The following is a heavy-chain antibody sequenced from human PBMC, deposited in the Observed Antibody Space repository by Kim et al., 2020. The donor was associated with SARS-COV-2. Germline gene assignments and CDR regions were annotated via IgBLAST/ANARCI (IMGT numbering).Heavy chain of an antibody. CDR2: IYYSGST. V-gene: IGHV4-59*13. CDR3: ARSPPAPRITMVRGVITSHVQLWFDP. J-gene: IGHJ5*02. Sequence: SETLSLTCTVSGGSISSYYWSWIRQPPGKGLEWIGYIYYSGSTNYNPSLKSRVTISVDTSKNQFSLKLSSVTAADTAVYYCARSPPAPRITMVRGVITSHVQLWFDPWGQGTLVTVSS. CDR1: GGSISSYY. D-gene: IGHD3-10*01.